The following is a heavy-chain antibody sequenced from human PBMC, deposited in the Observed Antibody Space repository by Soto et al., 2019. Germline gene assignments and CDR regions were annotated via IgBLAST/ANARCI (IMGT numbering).Heavy chain of an antibody. CDR2: IRSKPSGGTA. V-gene: IGHV3-15*01. J-gene: IGHJ3*01. D-gene: IGHD3-16*01. Sequence: EVHLVESGGGLVNPGGSLRLSCAASGLTFGDAWMTWVRQAPGKGSAWVGLIRSKPSGGTADYAAPVKVRFILSREDSTHTVYLQINSLKTDDTAVYYCTKDRPLKGGGEIATWGRGTVVTISS. CDR3: TKDRPLKGGGEIAT. CDR1: GLTFGDAW.